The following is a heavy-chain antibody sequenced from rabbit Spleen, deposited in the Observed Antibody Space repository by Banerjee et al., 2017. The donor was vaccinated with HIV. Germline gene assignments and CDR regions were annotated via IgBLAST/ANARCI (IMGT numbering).Heavy chain of an antibody. J-gene: IGHJ6*01. D-gene: IGHD8-1*01. CDR3: ARDTASSFSSYGMDL. CDR1: GFSFSEFSFNSGYD. Sequence: QEQLVESGGGLVQPGGSLTLSCKASGFSFSEFSFNSGYDMCWIRQAPGKGLEWVACAYAGSSDSTYSATWAKGRFTISKTSSTTVTLQMTSLTVADTATYFCARDTASSFSSYGMDLWGQGTLVTVS. V-gene: IGHV1S45*01. CDR2: AYAGSSDST.